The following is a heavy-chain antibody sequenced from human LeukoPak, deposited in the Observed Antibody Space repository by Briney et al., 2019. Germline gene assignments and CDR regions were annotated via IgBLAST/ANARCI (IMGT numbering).Heavy chain of an antibody. CDR1: GFNYTKYW. D-gene: IGHD4-17*01. V-gene: IGHV3-7*01. J-gene: IGHJ4*02. Sequence: GESLTLSCVASGFNYTKYWMTWVRQSPGKGLEWVANRKHDGREQYYAASVKGRFSLARDNAKNSLYLHMNGLRGEDTAVYYCALSIGDYAIPFDYWGRGTLVTVSS. CDR3: ALSIGDYAIPFDY. CDR2: RKHDGREQ.